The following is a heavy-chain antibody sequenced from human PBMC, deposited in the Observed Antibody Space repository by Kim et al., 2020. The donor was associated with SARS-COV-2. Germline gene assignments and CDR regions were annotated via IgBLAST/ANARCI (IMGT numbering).Heavy chain of an antibody. Sequence: GGSLRLSCAASGFTFRKYAIQWVRQAPGKGLQWVASISYDGSNKDYADSVKGRFTLSRDNSQNTLYLQISSLRPEDTAVYYCARSPGRSRTWSFFDYWG. CDR2: ISYDGSNK. CDR3: ARSPGRSRTWSFFDY. V-gene: IGHV3-30*04. CDR1: GFTFRKYA. D-gene: IGHD6-13*01. J-gene: IGHJ4*01.